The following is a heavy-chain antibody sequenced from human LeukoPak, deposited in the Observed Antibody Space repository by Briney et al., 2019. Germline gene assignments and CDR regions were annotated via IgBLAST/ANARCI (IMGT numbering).Heavy chain of an antibody. CDR3: ARESDVGRDFDC. CDR2: INPNNGNT. J-gene: IGHJ4*02. D-gene: IGHD1-1*01. Sequence: ASVKVSCKASGYTFTYHYIHLVRQAPGQGLEWMGIINPNNGNTNYAQRFQGRVTMTRDTSTSTVYMELSSLGFEDTAVYFCARESDVGRDFDCWGQGTLVTVSS. V-gene: IGHV1-46*01. CDR1: GYTFTYHY.